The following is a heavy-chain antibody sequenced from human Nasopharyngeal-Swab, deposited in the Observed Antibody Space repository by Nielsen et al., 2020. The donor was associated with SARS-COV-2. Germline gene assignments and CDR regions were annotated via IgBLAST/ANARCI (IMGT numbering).Heavy chain of an antibody. D-gene: IGHD3-22*01. J-gene: IGHJ4*02. CDR2: ISSSSSYI. V-gene: IGHV3-21*01. Sequence: ESLKISCAASGFTFSSYSMNWVRQAPGKGLEWVSSISSSSSYIYYADSVKGRFTISRDNAKNSLYLQMNSLRAEDTAVYYCARAVGYYDSSGYYYYGDHFDYWGQGTLVTVSS. CDR1: GFTFSSYS. CDR3: ARAVGYYDSSGYYYYGDHFDY.